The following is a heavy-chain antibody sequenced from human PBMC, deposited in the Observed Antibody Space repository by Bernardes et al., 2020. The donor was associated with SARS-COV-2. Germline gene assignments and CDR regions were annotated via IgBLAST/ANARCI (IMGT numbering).Heavy chain of an antibody. CDR3: ARGEVLRGSPFDY. J-gene: IGHJ4*02. D-gene: IGHD1-26*01. V-gene: IGHV1-18*01. CDR1: GFTFTNYA. CDR2: IGANNGAT. Sequence: ASVKVSCMTSGFTFTNYAISWVRQAPGQGLEWMGWIGANNGATYYVQKFQGRVTVAIDTSTSTAHMELRGLKFDDTAVYYCARGEVLRGSPFDYWGQGTLVTVPS.